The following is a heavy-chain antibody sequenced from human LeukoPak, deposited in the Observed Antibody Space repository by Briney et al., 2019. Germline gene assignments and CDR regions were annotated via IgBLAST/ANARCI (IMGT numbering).Heavy chain of an antibody. D-gene: IGHD4-17*01. V-gene: IGHV5-51*01. CDR3: ARHSYGDYEYYYYMDV. J-gene: IGHJ6*03. CDR1: GYSFTSYW. Sequence: GESLKISCKGSGYSFTSYWIGWVRQMPGKGLEWMGIIYPGDSDTRYSPSFQGQVTISADKSISTAYLQWSSLKASDTAMYHCARHSYGDYEYYYYMDVWGKGTTVTVSS. CDR2: IYPGDSDT.